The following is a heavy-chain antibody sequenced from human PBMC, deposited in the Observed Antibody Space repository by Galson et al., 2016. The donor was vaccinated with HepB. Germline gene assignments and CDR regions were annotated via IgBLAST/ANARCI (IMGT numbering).Heavy chain of an antibody. V-gene: IGHV3-23*01. CDR3: ARYSSASYRSIDY. Sequence: SLRLSCAASGFTITSYGMTWVRQAPGKGLEWVSAISGSGVSIYYADTVKGRFTISRDESASTAYMELSSLRSEDTAVYYCARYSSASYRSIDYWGQGTLVTVSS. D-gene: IGHD6-19*01. CDR2: ISGSGVSI. J-gene: IGHJ4*02. CDR1: GFTITSYG.